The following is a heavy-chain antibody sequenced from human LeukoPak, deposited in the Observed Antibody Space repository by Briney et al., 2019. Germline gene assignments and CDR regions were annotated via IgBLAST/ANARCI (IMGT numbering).Heavy chain of an antibody. CDR1: GFTFSSYW. D-gene: IGHD2-21*02. CDR3: ARDPGDYYFDY. V-gene: IGHV3-74*01. CDR2: INSDGSST. J-gene: IGHJ4*02. Sequence: GGSLRLSCAASGFTFSSYWMHWVRQAPGKGLVWVSRINSDGSSTSYADSVKGRFTTSRDNAKNTLYLQMNSLRAEDTAVYYCARDPGDYYFDYWGQGTLVTVSS.